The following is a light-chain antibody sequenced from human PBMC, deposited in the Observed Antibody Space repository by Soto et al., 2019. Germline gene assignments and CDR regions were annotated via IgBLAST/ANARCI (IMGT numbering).Light chain of an antibody. CDR3: SSYSRSSYLQLV. Sequence: QSVLTQPASVSGSPGQSITISCTGTSSDVGGYNYVSWYQQHPGKAPKLMIYDVSNRPSGVSNRFSGSKSGNTASLTISGLQAEDEADYYFSSYSRSSYLQLVFGGGTKLTVL. CDR1: SSDVGGYNY. V-gene: IGLV2-14*01. CDR2: DVS. J-gene: IGLJ2*01.